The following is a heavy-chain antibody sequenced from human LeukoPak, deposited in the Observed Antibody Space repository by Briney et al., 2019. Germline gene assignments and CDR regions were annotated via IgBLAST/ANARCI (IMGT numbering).Heavy chain of an antibody. CDR1: GFTFSSYW. CDR2: IKQDGSEK. V-gene: IGHV3-7*03. Sequence: GGSLRLSCAASGFTFSSYWMSWVRQAPGKGLEWVANIKQDGSEKYYEDSVKGRFTISRDNAKNSLYLQMNSLRAEDTAVYYCARERGKLAGRIQLWLGAFDMWGQGTMVTVSS. CDR3: ARERGKLAGRIQLWLGAFDM. J-gene: IGHJ3*02. D-gene: IGHD5-18*01.